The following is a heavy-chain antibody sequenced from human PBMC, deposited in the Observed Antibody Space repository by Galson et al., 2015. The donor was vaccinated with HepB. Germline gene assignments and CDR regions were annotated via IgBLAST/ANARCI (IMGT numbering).Heavy chain of an antibody. J-gene: IGHJ6*02. Sequence: SLRLSCAASGFTFGSSWMTWVRQAPGEGLEWVANIHQDGSEKYYVASVKGRFIISRDNAKNSLYLQMHSLRAEDTAVYYCARDGSFGHYYHYYGLNVWGQGTTVTVSS. D-gene: IGHD3-10*01. CDR2: IHQDGSEK. V-gene: IGHV3-7*01. CDR3: ARDGSFGHYYHYYGLNV. CDR1: GFTFGSSW.